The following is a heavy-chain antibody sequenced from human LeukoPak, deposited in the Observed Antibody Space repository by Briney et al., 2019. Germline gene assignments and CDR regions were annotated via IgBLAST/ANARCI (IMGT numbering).Heavy chain of an antibody. D-gene: IGHD3-10*01. CDR3: ASIPGGFGELLWNGQVIFDY. Sequence: GRSLRLSCAASGFTFSGYAMHWVRQAPGKGLEWVAVISYDGSNKYYADSVKGRFTISRDNSKNTLYLQMNSLRAEDTAVYYCASIPGGFGELLWNGQVIFDYWGQGTLVTVSS. J-gene: IGHJ4*02. CDR2: ISYDGSNK. V-gene: IGHV3-30*04. CDR1: GFTFSGYA.